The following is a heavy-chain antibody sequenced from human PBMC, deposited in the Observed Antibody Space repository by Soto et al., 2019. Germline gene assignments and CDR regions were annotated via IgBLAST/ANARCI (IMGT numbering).Heavy chain of an antibody. D-gene: IGHD2-2*01. CDR3: GRAGPRPLTIPTI. CDR1: GFTFADYA. CDR2: IRNKLYGGTT. Sequence: GGSLRLSCTGSGFTFADYAMTWFRQAPGKGLEWVGLIRNKLYGGTTEYEATVKGRFSISRDDSKTIADLQMNRLVREATAVYYCGRAGPRPLTIPTIWGQGTMVTVSS. J-gene: IGHJ3*02. V-gene: IGHV3-49*03.